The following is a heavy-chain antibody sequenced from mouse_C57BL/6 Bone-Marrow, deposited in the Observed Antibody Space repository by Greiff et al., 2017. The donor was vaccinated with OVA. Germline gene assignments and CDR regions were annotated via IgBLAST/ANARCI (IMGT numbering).Heavy chain of an antibody. Sequence: QVQLQQPGAELVKPGASVKMSCKASGYTFTSYWITWVKQRPGQGLEWIGDIYPGSGNTYYNEKFKGKATLTAEKSSSTAYMQLSSLTSEDSAVYFCARSGLWSYWYFDVWGTGTTVTVSS. CDR2: IYPGSGNT. J-gene: IGHJ1*03. V-gene: IGHV1-55*01. CDR1: GYTFTSYW. D-gene: IGHD1-1*02. CDR3: ARSGLWSYWYFDV.